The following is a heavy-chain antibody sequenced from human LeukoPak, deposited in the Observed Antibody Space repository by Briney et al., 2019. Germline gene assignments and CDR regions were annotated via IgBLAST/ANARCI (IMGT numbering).Heavy chain of an antibody. CDR3: AKGPKQLLIRRSVWAYMDV. D-gene: IGHD5-24*01. CDR2: ITSSGTYI. CDR1: GFTFNNYN. V-gene: IGHV3-21*01. J-gene: IGHJ6*03. Sequence: GGSLTLSCATSGFTFNNYNMNWVRQAPGRALEWVSSITSSGTYIFYADSVKGRFTISRDNSKNTLYLQMNSLRAADTAVYYCAKGPKQLLIRRSVWAYMDVWGKGTTVAISS.